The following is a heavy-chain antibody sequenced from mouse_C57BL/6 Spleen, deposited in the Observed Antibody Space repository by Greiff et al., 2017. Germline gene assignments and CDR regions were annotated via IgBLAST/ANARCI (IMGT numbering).Heavy chain of an antibody. Sequence: VQLQQSGPELVKPGASVKISCKASGYAFSSSWMNWVKQRPGKGLEWIGRIYPGDGDTNYNGKFQGKATLTADKSSSTAYMQLSSLTSEDSAVYFCARLGTTVVEYFDVWGTGTTVTVAS. V-gene: IGHV1-82*01. J-gene: IGHJ1*03. D-gene: IGHD1-1*01. CDR1: GYAFSSSW. CDR3: ARLGTTVVEYFDV. CDR2: IYPGDGDT.